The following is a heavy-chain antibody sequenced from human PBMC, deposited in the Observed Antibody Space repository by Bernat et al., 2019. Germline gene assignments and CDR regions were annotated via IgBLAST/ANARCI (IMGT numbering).Heavy chain of an antibody. D-gene: IGHD6-19*01. CDR3: AREKQWLEGLGSSDAFDI. J-gene: IGHJ3*02. Sequence: QVQLVESGGGVVQPGRSLRLSCAASGFTFSSYGMHWVRQAPGKGLEWVAVIWYDGSNKYYADSVKGRFTISRDNSKNTLYLQMNSLRAEDTAVYYCAREKQWLEGLGSSDAFDIWGQGTMVTVSS. CDR1: GFTFSSYG. CDR2: IWYDGSNK. V-gene: IGHV3-33*01.